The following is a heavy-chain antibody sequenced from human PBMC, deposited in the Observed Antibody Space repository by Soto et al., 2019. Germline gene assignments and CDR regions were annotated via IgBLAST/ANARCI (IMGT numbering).Heavy chain of an antibody. J-gene: IGHJ1*01. V-gene: IGHV3-53*01. CDR1: GFTVSSNY. D-gene: IGHD3-22*01. CDR3: ARDRVESGYPEYFQH. CDR2: IYSGGST. Sequence: EVQLVESGGGLIQPGGSLRLCCAASGFTVSSNYMSWVRQAPGKGLEWVSVIYSGGSTYYADSVKGRFTISRDNSKNTLYLQMNSLSAEDTAVYYCARDRVESGYPEYFQHWGQGTLVTVSS.